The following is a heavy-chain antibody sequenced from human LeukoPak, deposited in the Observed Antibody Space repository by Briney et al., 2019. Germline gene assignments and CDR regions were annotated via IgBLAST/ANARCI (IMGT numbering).Heavy chain of an antibody. CDR2: IFYSGST. CDR3: ARHGSVSSGASV. CDR1: GGSMSSYY. J-gene: IGHJ4*02. V-gene: IGHV4-59*08. Sequence: SETLSLTCIVSGGSMSSYYWRWIRQPPGKGLEWIGYIFYSGSTNYNPSLKSRVTISVDTSKNQFSLKLSSVTAADTAVYYSARHGSVSSGASVWGQGSLVTVSS. D-gene: IGHD3-22*01.